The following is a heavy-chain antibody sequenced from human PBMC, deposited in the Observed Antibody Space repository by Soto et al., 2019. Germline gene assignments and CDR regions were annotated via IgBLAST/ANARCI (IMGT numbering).Heavy chain of an antibody. CDR2: SIPLLGTT. CDR1: GGTFSRYA. J-gene: IGHJ6*02. V-gene: IGHV1-69*01. Sequence: QVQLVQSGAEVKKPGSSVKVSCMASGGTFSRYAVSWVRQAPGQGLEWMGGSIPLLGTTNYAQKLQDRVTIPVDASAITDYMELRSLRSEDTAVYYCARGNMIHLDDYYFCGRDVWGHGTTVSVSS. CDR3: ARGNMIHLDDYYFCGRDV. D-gene: IGHD3-16*01.